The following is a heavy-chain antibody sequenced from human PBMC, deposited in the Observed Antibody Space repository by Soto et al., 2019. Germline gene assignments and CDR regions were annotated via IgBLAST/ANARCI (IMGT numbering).Heavy chain of an antibody. D-gene: IGHD3-9*01. Sequence: ASVKVSCKASGYTFTSYAMHWVRQAPGQRLEWMGWINAGNGNTKYSQKFQGRVTITRDTSASTAYMELSSLRSEDTAVYYCARWAILTGYYRYDYWGQGTLVTVSS. J-gene: IGHJ4*02. CDR1: GYTFTSYA. CDR2: INAGNGNT. V-gene: IGHV1-3*01. CDR3: ARWAILTGYYRYDY.